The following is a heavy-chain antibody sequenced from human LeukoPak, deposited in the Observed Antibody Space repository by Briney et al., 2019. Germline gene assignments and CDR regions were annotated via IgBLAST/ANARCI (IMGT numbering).Heavy chain of an antibody. CDR2: INPNSGGT. Sequence: WASVKVSCKASGYTFTGYYMHWVRQAPGQGLEWMGWINPNSGGTNYAQKFQGRVTMTRDTSISTAYMELSRLRSDDTAVYYCARDPGHFVASFDYWGQGTLVTVSS. D-gene: IGHD5-12*01. CDR3: ARDPGHFVASFDY. V-gene: IGHV1-2*02. CDR1: GYTFTGYY. J-gene: IGHJ4*02.